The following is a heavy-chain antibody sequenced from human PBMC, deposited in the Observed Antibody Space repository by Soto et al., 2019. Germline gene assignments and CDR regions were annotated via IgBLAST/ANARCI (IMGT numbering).Heavy chain of an antibody. CDR1: EFTFQKYA. Sequence: QPGGSLRLSCSASEFTFQKYAMHWVRQAPGKGLEYVSAISTNGDRTYYADSVKGRFTISRDNSRNTLYFQMSFLRVEDTAIYYCVKDSGYYYGSGSFVYGMDVWGQGTTVTVSS. J-gene: IGHJ6*02. D-gene: IGHD3-10*01. CDR2: ISTNGDRT. CDR3: VKDSGYYYGSGSFVYGMDV. V-gene: IGHV3-64D*06.